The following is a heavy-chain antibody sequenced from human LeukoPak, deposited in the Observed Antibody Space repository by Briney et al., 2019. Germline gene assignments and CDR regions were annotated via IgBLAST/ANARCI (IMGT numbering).Heavy chain of an antibody. J-gene: IGHJ4*02. CDR3: ARDSSGWYAGSFDY. V-gene: IGHV3-30*03. Sequence: GGSLRLSCAASGFTFSTYDMSWVRQAPGKGLEWVAVISYDGSNKYYADSVKGRFTISRDNSKNTLYLQMNSLRAEDTAVYYCARDSSGWYAGSFDYWGQGTLVTVSS. CDR1: GFTFSTYD. CDR2: ISYDGSNK. D-gene: IGHD6-19*01.